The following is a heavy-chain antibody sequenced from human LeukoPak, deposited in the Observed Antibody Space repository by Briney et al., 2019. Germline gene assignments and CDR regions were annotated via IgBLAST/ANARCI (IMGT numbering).Heavy chain of an antibody. CDR2: MSCGGDST. V-gene: IGHV3-23*01. CDR1: GFTFSSSA. Sequence: HSGGSLRLSCAPSGFTFSSSAMSWLPQAPGKGVEWLSAMSCGGDSTYYADSVKGGFTISSHNSKNTVNLQMNSLRAEDTAVYYCAKVIGAERYFDLWGRGTLVTVSS. D-gene: IGHD7-27*01. J-gene: IGHJ2*01. CDR3: AKVIGAERYFDL.